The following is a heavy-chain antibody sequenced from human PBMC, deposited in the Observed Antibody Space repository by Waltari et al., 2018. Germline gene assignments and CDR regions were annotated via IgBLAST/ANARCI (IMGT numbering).Heavy chain of an antibody. CDR3: ARERRSSYFLVDWFDP. CDR1: GYSISSGYY. D-gene: IGHD2-15*01. J-gene: IGHJ5*02. Sequence: LSLTCAVSGYSISSGYYWGWIRQPPGKGLEWIGSIYHSGSTYYNPSLKSRVTISVDTSKNQFSLKLSSVTAADTAVYYCARERRSSYFLVDWFDPWGQGTLVTVSS. V-gene: IGHV4-38-2*02. CDR2: IYHSGST.